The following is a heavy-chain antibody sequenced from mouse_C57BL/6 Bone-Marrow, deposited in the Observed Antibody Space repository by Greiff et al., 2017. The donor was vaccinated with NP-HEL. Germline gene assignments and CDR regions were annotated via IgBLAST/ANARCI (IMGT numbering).Heavy chain of an antibody. CDR3: TKGSGNVYFDY. CDR1: GFNIKDDY. J-gene: IGHJ2*01. Sequence: VQLQQSGAELVRPGASVKLSCTASGFNIKDDYMHWVKQRPEQGLEWIGWIDPENGDTEYASKFQGKATITADKSSNTADRQLSSLTSEDTAVYYCTKGSGNVYFDYWGQGTTLTVSA. V-gene: IGHV14-4*01. D-gene: IGHD1-1*01. CDR2: IDPENGDT.